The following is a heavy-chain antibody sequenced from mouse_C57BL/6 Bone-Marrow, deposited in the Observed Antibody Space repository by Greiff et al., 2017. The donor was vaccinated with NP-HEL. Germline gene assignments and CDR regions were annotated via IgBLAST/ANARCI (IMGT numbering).Heavy chain of an antibody. J-gene: IGHJ4*01. CDR1: GFTFTDYY. CDR2: IRNKANGYTT. V-gene: IGHV7-3*01. CDR3: ARSLCITTNAMDY. Sequence: EVKLVESGGGLVQPGGSLSLSCEASGFTFTDYYMSWVRQPPGKALEWLGFIRNKANGYTTVYSASVKGRFTISRDNSQSILYLQMNALRAEDSATYYCARSLCITTNAMDYWGQGTSVTVSS. D-gene: IGHD1-1*01.